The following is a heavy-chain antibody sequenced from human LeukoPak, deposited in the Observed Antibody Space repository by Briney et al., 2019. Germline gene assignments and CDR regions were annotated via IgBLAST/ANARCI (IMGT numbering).Heavy chain of an antibody. J-gene: IGHJ4*02. D-gene: IGHD6-13*01. CDR3: ARKEGIAADFDY. Sequence: GGSLRLSCAASGFTFSSYSMNWVRQAPGKGLEWVSSISSSSSYIYYADSVKGRFTISRGNAKNSLYLQMNSLRAEDTAVYYCARKEGIAADFDYWGQGTLVTVSS. CDR1: GFTFSSYS. V-gene: IGHV3-21*01. CDR2: ISSSSSYI.